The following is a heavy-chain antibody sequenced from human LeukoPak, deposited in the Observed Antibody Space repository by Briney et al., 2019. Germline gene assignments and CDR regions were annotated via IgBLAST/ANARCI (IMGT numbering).Heavy chain of an antibody. CDR1: GYSFTSYW. CDR3: ARRSYDFYHNYYYYYMDV. J-gene: IGHJ6*03. Sequence: GESLKISCKGSGYSFTSYWIGWVRQMPGKGLEWMGIIYPGDSDTRYSPSFQGQVTISADKSISTAYLQWSSLKASDTAMYYCARRSYDFYHNYYYYYMDVWGKGTTVTVSS. V-gene: IGHV5-51*01. D-gene: IGHD3-3*01. CDR2: IYPGDSDT.